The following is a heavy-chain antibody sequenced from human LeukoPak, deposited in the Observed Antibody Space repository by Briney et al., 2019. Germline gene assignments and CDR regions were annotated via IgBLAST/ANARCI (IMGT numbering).Heavy chain of an antibody. CDR3: ARLLRDGYNFYFDY. Sequence: SETLSLTCTVSGGSISSYYWSWIRQPPGKGLEWIGYIYYSGSTNYNPSLKSRVTISVDTSKNQFSLKLSSVTAADTAVYYCARLLRDGYNFYFDYWGQGTLVTVSS. V-gene: IGHV4-59*01. J-gene: IGHJ4*02. CDR1: GGSISSYY. D-gene: IGHD5-24*01. CDR2: IYYSGST.